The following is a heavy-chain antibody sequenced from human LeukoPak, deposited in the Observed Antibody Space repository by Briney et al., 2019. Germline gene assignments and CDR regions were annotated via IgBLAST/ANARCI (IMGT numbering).Heavy chain of an antibody. CDR1: GLTFSSYA. Sequence: PGGSLRLSCAASGLTFSSYAMHWVRQAPGKGLEWVAVISYDGSNKYYADPVKGRFTITRDNSNNTLYLQMNSLRAEDTAVYYCARDLVRGVKTLKWFDPWGQGTLVTVSS. J-gene: IGHJ5*02. V-gene: IGHV3-30-3*01. CDR3: ARDLVRGVKTLKWFDP. CDR2: ISYDGSNK. D-gene: IGHD3-10*01.